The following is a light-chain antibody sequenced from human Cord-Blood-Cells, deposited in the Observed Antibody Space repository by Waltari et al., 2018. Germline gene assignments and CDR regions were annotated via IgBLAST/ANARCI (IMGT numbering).Light chain of an antibody. CDR1: SSDVGGNNN. V-gene: IGLV2-8*01. J-gene: IGLJ1*01. CDR3: SSYAGSNNYV. CDR2: EVS. Sequence: QSALTQPPSASGSPGQSVTISCPGTSSDVGGNNNVSWYQQHPGKAPKLLIYEVSKRPSGVPDRFSGSKSGNTASLTVSGLQAEDEADYYCSSYAGSNNYVFGTGTEVTVL.